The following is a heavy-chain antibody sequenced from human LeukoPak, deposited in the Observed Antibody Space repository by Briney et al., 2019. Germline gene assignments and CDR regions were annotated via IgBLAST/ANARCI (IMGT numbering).Heavy chain of an antibody. V-gene: IGHV2-70*01. CDR1: GFSLSTSGMC. CDR3: ARVYTSGYYYDDY. D-gene: IGHD3-22*01. Sequence: SGPTLVNPTQTLTLTCTFSGFSLSTSGMCESWILQPPGKALEWLALIGWDDYKYYSTSLKTRLTISKDTSKNQVVLTMTNMDPVDTATFYCARVYTSGYYYDDYWGQGTLVTVSS. CDR2: IGWDDYK. J-gene: IGHJ4*02.